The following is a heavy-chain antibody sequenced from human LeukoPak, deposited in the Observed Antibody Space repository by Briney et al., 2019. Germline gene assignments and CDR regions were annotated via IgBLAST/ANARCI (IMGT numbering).Heavy chain of an antibody. J-gene: IGHJ6*03. Sequence: GGSLRLSCAASGFTFSSCSMNWVRQAPGKGLEWVSYISSSSSTIYYADSVKGRFTISRDNAKNSLYLQMNSLRAEDTAVYYCARVVYYYYYMDVWGKGTTVTVSS. V-gene: IGHV3-48*04. CDR1: GFTFSSCS. CDR2: ISSSSSTI. CDR3: ARVVYYYYYMDV.